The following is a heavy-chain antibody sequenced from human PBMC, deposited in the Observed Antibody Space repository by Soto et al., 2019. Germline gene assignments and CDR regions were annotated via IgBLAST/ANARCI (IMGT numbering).Heavy chain of an antibody. CDR2: ISGSGGST. Sequence: EVQLLESGGGLVQPGGSLRLSCAASGFTFSSYAMSWVRQAPGKGLEWVSAISGSGGSTYYADSAKGRFTISRDNSKNTLYLQMNSLRAEDTAVYYCAKTLYYYDSSGYQWGQGTLVTVSS. J-gene: IGHJ4*02. D-gene: IGHD3-22*01. V-gene: IGHV3-23*01. CDR1: GFTFSSYA. CDR3: AKTLYYYDSSGYQ.